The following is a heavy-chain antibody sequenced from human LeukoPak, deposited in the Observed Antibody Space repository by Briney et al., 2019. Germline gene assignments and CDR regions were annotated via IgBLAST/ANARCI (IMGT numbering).Heavy chain of an antibody. V-gene: IGHV3-9*01. D-gene: IGHD3-3*01. CDR1: GFTFDDYA. CDR2: ISWNSGSI. Sequence: GRSLRLSCAASGFTFDDYAMHWVRQAPGNGLECGSGISWNSGSIGYADSVKGRFTISRDNAKSSLYLQMNSLRAEDTALYYCAKALRYYDFWSGSPFDPWGQGTLVTVSS. J-gene: IGHJ5*02. CDR3: AKALRYYDFWSGSPFDP.